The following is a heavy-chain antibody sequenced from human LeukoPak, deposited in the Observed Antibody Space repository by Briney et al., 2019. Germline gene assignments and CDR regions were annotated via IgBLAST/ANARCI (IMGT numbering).Heavy chain of an antibody. V-gene: IGHV3-53*01. CDR2: ITSGGNT. J-gene: IGHJ4*02. Sequence: GGSLRLSCAASGFTVSSNYMNWVRQAPGKGLEWVSVITSGGNTYYADSVKGRFTASRDNSKNTLYVQMNSLRAEGTAIYYCARGRGYRDYDRPLDYWGQGTLVTVSS. D-gene: IGHD5-12*01. CDR3: ARGRGYRDYDRPLDY. CDR1: GFTVSSNY.